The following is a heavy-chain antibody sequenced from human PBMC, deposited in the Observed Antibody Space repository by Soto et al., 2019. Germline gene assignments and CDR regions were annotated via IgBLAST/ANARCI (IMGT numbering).Heavy chain of an antibody. CDR1: GGTFSSYA. CDR2: IIPIFGTA. V-gene: IGHV1-69*01. Sequence: QVQLVQSGAEVKKPGSSVKVSCKASGGTFSSYAISWVRQAPGQGLEWMGGIIPIFGTANYAQKFQGRVTITADESTSTAYMELSSLRSEDTXXXXXXXXXXQLLYFWFDXWGQG. J-gene: IGHJ5*02. D-gene: IGHD2-2*02. CDR3: XXXXXQLLYFWFDX.